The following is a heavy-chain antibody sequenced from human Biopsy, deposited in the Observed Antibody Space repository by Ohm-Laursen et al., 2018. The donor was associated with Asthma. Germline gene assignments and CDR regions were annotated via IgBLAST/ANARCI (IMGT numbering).Heavy chain of an antibody. CDR1: GFAVSRDH. J-gene: IGHJ4*02. CDR3: ARGDSSNWSHYYFDY. V-gene: IGHV3-53*01. CDR2: IYSGGTS. Sequence: SLRLSCAASGFAVSRDHMFWVRQAPEKGLEWVSVIYSGGTSHTAGSVRGRFTISRDYSKNTLYLQMHSLRAEDTAVYYCARGDSSNWSHYYFDYWGQGTLVTVSS. D-gene: IGHD3-22*01.